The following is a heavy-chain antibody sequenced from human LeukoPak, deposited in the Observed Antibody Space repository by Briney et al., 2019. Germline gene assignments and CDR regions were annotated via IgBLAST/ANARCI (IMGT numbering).Heavy chain of an antibody. Sequence: GGSLRLSCAASGFTFSSYAMHWVRQAPGKGLEWVAVISYDGSNKYYADSVKGRFTISRDNSKSTLYLQMNSLRAEDTAVYYCAKDPRYYGSGSYSAEYNDYWGQGTLVTVSS. J-gene: IGHJ4*02. D-gene: IGHD3-10*01. CDR2: ISYDGSNK. CDR3: AKDPRYYGSGSYSAEYNDY. CDR1: GFTFSSYA. V-gene: IGHV3-30*04.